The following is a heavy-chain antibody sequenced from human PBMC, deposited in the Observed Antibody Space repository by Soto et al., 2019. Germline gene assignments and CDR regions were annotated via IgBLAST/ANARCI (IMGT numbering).Heavy chain of an antibody. V-gene: IGHV3-21*01. Sequence: EVQLVESGGGLVKPGGSLRLSCAASGFTFSSYSRNWVRQATEKELEWVSSISSSSSYIYYADSVKGRFTISRDNAKNSLYLQMNSLRAEDTAVYYCARVTSVDYDSSGYWVYCGQGTLVTVSS. CDR1: GFTFSSYS. D-gene: IGHD3-22*01. J-gene: IGHJ4*02. CDR3: ARVTSVDYDSSGYWVY. CDR2: ISSSSSYI.